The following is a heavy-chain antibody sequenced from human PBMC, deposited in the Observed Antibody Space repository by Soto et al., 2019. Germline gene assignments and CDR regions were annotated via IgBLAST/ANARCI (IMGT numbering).Heavy chain of an antibody. D-gene: IGHD3-10*01. CDR3: ARKVLLCDF. CDR1: GYNFTDFS. J-gene: IGHJ4*02. V-gene: IGHV1-18*01. CDR2: VSPYYGNT. Sequence: QIQLVQSGPEVTKPGASVKVSCKTSGYNFTDFSSTWVRQAPGQGLEWMGWVSPYYGNTKYTEKFQDRVTMTADTSTNTVYLELRTLTSDDTAIYYCARKVLLCDFWGQGTLVTVSS.